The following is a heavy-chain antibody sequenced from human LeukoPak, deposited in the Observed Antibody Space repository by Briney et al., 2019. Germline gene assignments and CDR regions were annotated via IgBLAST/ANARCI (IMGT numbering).Heavy chain of an antibody. D-gene: IGHD6-19*01. Sequence: GGSLRLSCAASGFTFSHYAMSWVRPAPGKGLEWVSGISGTADHTYYADSVKGRFSISRDNSKDTLYLQLNSLRVDDTAVYYCGKHGYSSGWPQVPLDYWGQGTLVTVSS. V-gene: IGHV3-23*01. J-gene: IGHJ4*02. CDR1: GFTFSHYA. CDR3: GKHGYSSGWPQVPLDY. CDR2: ISGTADHT.